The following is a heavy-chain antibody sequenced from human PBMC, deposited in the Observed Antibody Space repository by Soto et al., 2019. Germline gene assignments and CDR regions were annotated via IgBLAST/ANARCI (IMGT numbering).Heavy chain of an antibody. Sequence: ETLSLTCTVSGASISSDYWSWIRQPPRKGLEWIGYIYYSGSTNYNPSLKSRVTISVDTSKNQFSLKLSSVTAADTAVYYCARGLISGYYLYDAFDIWGQGTMVT. J-gene: IGHJ3*02. CDR3: ARGLISGYYLYDAFDI. CDR2: IYYSGST. CDR1: GASISSDY. V-gene: IGHV4-59*01. D-gene: IGHD3-22*01.